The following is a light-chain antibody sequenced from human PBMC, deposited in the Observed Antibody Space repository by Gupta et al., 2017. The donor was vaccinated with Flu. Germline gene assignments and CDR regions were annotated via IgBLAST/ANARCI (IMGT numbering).Light chain of an antibody. J-gene: IGKJ1*01. V-gene: IGKV3-11*01. CDR1: QSVSGY. CDR2: DAS. Sequence: DIVLTQSPATLSLSPGERATLSCRAGQSVSGYLAWYQQKPGQAPRLLIYDASNRATGIPARFSGSGSGTDFTLTISSLEPEDFAVYYCQQRSNWPRTFGQGTKVEIK. CDR3: QQRSNWPRT.